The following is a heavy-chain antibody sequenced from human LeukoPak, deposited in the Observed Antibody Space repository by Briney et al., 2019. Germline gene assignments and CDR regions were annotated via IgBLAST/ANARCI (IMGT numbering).Heavy chain of an antibody. CDR3: AREDNVWNLLYNYYMDV. D-gene: IGHD1-1*01. J-gene: IGHJ6*03. CDR1: GFIFSDYY. V-gene: IGHV3-11*01. CDR2: IDVRGDTI. Sequence: GGSLRLSCAASGFIFSDYYMTWIRQAPGKGLEWVAHIDVRGDTILYADSVKGRFTISRDSAKSSLFLQMNSLRVEDTAVYYCAREDNVWNLLYNYYMDVWAKGPRSPS.